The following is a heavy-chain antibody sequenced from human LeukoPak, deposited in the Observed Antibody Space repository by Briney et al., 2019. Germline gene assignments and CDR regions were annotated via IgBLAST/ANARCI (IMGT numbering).Heavy chain of an antibody. CDR3: ARHWVVAAAVDAFDI. V-gene: IGHV4-59*08. CDR1: GGSISSYY. CDR2: IYYSGST. Sequence: SETLSLTCTVSGGSISSYYWSWIRQPPGKGLEWIGYIYYSGSTNYNPSLKSRVTISVDTSKNQFSLKLSSVTAADTAVYYCARHWVVAAAVDAFDIWGQGTMVTVSS. J-gene: IGHJ3*02. D-gene: IGHD2-15*01.